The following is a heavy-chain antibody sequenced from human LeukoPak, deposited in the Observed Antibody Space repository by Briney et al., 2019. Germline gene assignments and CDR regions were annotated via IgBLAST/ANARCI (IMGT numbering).Heavy chain of an antibody. J-gene: IGHJ4*02. CDR2: INPNSDGT. V-gene: IGHV1-2*02. D-gene: IGHD5-12*01. CDR1: GYTFTDYY. Sequence: GASVKVSCKASGYTFTDYYMHWVRQVPGQGPEWMGWINPNSDGTNYAQKFQGRVTMTGDTSISTAYMELSSLRSDDTAVYYCARDQHYRGYDYGIDYWGQGTLVTVSS. CDR3: ARDQHYRGYDYGIDY.